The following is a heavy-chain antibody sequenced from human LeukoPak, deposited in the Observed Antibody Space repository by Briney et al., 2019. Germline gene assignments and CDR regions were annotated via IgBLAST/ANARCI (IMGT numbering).Heavy chain of an antibody. Sequence: PSETLSLTCAVYGGSFSGFYWGWIRQPPEKGLEWIWEINHSGSTNYNSSLKSRVTISVDTSKNQFSLKLSSVTAADTAVYYCARGPRLPLRYFDWSSSPRGYGMDVWGQGTTVTVSS. CDR2: INHSGST. CDR1: GGSFSGFY. CDR3: ARGPRLPLRYFDWSSSPRGYGMDV. J-gene: IGHJ6*02. V-gene: IGHV4-34*01. D-gene: IGHD3-9*01.